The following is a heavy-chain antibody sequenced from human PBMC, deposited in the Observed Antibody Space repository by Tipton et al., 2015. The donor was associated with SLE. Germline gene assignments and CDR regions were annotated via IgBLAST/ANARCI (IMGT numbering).Heavy chain of an antibody. J-gene: IGHJ4*02. CDR1: GFSFSSYE. D-gene: IGHD3-22*01. V-gene: IGHV3-48*03. CDR2: ISSSGSNI. Sequence: AVSGFSFSSYEMNWVRQAPGKGLEWVSYISSSGSNIYYADSVKGRFTISRDNAKNSLYLQMNSLRAEDTAVYYCARDYDSMSSIGWGYWGQGTLVTVSS. CDR3: ARDYDSMSSIGWGY.